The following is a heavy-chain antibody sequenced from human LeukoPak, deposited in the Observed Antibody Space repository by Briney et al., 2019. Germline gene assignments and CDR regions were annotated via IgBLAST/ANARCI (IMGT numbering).Heavy chain of an antibody. CDR1: GGSNSRYY. V-gene: IGHV4-59*01. D-gene: IGHD6-13*01. CDR2: IYYSGST. J-gene: IGHJ4*02. Sequence: PSETLSLTCTVSGGSNSRYYWSWLRQPPGKGLEWIGYIYYSGSTNYNPSLKSRVTISVDTSKNQFSLKLSSVTAADTAVYYCARDGDSSSWAFDYWGQGTLVTVSS. CDR3: ARDGDSSSWAFDY.